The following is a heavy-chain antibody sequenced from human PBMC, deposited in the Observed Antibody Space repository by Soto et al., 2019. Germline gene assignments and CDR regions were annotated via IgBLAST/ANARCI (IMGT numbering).Heavy chain of an antibody. CDR2: IYYSGST. Sequence: SETLSLTCTVSGGSISSSSYYWGWIRQPPGKGLEWIGSIYYSGSTYYNPSLKSRVTISVDTSKNQFSLKLSSVTAADTAVYYCARGPRYCSGGSCYSATVTPFDYWGQGTLVTVSS. D-gene: IGHD2-15*01. J-gene: IGHJ4*02. V-gene: IGHV4-39*01. CDR3: ARGPRYCSGGSCYSATVTPFDY. CDR1: GGSISSSSYY.